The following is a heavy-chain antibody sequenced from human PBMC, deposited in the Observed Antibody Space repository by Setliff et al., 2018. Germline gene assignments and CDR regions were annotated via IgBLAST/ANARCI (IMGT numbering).Heavy chain of an antibody. V-gene: IGHV4-34*01. CDR2: VSHSGST. D-gene: IGHD1-1*01. CDR3: RLANCNKNCEEAIDY. J-gene: IGHJ4*02. Sequence: PSETLSLTCAVYGGSFSNYYWSCILQPPGKGLEWPGEVSHSGSTNYKPSLKCRVAMSVDTSKRQFSLKLNSVTAADTAVYYFRLANCNKNCEEAIDYWSQGTKVTVSS. CDR1: GGSFSNYY.